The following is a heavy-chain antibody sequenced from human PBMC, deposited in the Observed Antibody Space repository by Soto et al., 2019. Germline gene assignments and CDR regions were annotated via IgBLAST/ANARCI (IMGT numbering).Heavy chain of an antibody. D-gene: IGHD1-26*01. CDR1: GYTFTGYY. J-gene: IGHJ6*02. CDR2: INPNSGGT. Sequence: GASVKVSCKASGYTFTGYYMHWVRQAPGQGLEWMGWINPNSGGTNYAQKFQGRVTMTRDTSISTAYMELSRLRSDDTAVYYCARDHAHSGSYYYYYGMDVWGQGTTVTV. V-gene: IGHV1-2*02. CDR3: ARDHAHSGSYYYYYGMDV.